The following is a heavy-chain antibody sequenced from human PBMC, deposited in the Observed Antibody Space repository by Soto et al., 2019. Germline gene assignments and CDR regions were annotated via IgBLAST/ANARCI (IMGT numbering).Heavy chain of an antibody. CDR3: ARQIYDSDTGPNFQYYFDS. D-gene: IGHD3-22*01. J-gene: IGHJ4*02. CDR1: GYSFAGYW. V-gene: IGHV5-10-1*01. Sequence: GESLKISCKGSGYSFAGYWMTWMRKKPGKGLEWMGRIDPSDSQTYYSPSFRGHVTISATKSITTVFLQWSSLRASDTAMYYCARQIYDSDTGPNFQYYFDSWGQGTPVTVSS. CDR2: IDPSDSQT.